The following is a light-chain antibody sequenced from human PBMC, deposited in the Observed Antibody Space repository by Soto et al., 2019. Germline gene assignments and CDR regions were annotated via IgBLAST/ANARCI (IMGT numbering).Light chain of an antibody. CDR3: QKRSDWPLT. CDR1: QIVSSY. V-gene: IGKV3-11*01. Sequence: ESVLTQSPATLSLSPGESASLSCRASQIVSSYLAWYQQKAGQAPRLLIYDDSNRATGIPARFRGSGSGTDFALSISSLEREGFAVYHYQKRSDWPLTFGGVTKVDIK. J-gene: IGKJ4*01. CDR2: DDS.